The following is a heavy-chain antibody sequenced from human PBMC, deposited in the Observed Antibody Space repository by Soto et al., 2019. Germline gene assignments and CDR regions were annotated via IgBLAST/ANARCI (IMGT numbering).Heavy chain of an antibody. CDR2: IWSDGTKK. Sequence: QVHLVESGGGVVQPGRSLTLSCTASGFAFSNYGIHWVRQAPGRGLEWVAVIWSDGTKKFYAGSVRGRFTIARDNSKNPIYLQMNSLRAEDTAVYYCARDWWKQTAGKETVSQFDYWGQGTLVTVSS. J-gene: IGHJ4*02. D-gene: IGHD6-13*01. CDR3: ARDWWKQTAGKETVSQFDY. CDR1: GFAFSNYG. V-gene: IGHV3-33*01.